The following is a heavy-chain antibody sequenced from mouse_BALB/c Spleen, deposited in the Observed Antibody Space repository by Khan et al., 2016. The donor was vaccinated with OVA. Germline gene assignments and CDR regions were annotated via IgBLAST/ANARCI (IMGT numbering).Heavy chain of an antibody. CDR2: IYPGDGNT. CDR1: GYTFTSYW. Sequence: QVQLKQSGTELARHGASVKLSCKASGYTFTSYWMQWVKQRPGQGLEWIGAIYPGDGNTRYTQKFKGKATLTADKSSSTAYMQLSSLASEDSAVYYCARGGITTGYFDYWGQGTTLTVSS. D-gene: IGHD1-1*01. CDR3: ARGGITTGYFDY. J-gene: IGHJ2*01. V-gene: IGHV1-87*01.